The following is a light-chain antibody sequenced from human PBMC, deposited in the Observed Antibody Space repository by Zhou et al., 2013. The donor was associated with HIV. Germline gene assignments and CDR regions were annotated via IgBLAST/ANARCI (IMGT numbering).Light chain of an antibody. V-gene: IGKV3-11*01. CDR3: QQRGTWPPLFT. Sequence: EVVLTQSPATLSLSPGERATLSCRASQSVGTSLAWYQQMPGQAPRLLIYDASNRATGIPARFSGSGSGTDFNLTISSLEPEDFAVYYCQQRGTWPPLFTFGPGTNVDI. CDR2: DAS. J-gene: IGKJ3*01. CDR1: QSVGTS.